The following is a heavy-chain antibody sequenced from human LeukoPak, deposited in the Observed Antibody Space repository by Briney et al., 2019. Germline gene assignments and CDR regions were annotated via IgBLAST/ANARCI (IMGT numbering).Heavy chain of an antibody. CDR3: ARVELAPYYYYMDV. J-gene: IGHJ6*03. CDR2: ISSSGSTI. Sequence: GGSLRLSCAASGFSISSYEMNWVRQAPGKGLEWVSHISSSGSTIWYADSVKGGFTISRDNAKNSLYLQMNSLRAEDTAVYYCARVELAPYYYYMDVWGKGTTVTVSS. D-gene: IGHD1-7*01. V-gene: IGHV3-48*03. CDR1: GFSISSYE.